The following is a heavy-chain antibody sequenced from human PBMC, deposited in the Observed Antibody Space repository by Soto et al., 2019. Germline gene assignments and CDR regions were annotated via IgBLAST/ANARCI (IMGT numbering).Heavy chain of an antibody. Sequence: PSCTMALTCTFSRGSVCSCGDDGSWIRQPPGKGLEWIGYIYYSGSTNYNPSLKSRVTISVDTSKNQFSLKLSSVTAADTAVYYCARNYYDGEDAFDIWAKGQWSPSPQ. CDR3: ARNYYDGEDAFDI. J-gene: IGHJ3*02. CDR1: RGSVCSCGDD. D-gene: IGHD3-22*01. V-gene: IGHV4-61*08. CDR2: IYYSGST.